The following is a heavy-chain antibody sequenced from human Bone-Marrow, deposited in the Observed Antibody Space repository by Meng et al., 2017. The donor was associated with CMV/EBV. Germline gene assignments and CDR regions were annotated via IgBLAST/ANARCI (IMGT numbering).Heavy chain of an antibody. CDR2: IRYDGSNK. J-gene: IGHJ5*02. CDR3: ARVGLRGAYWFDP. D-gene: IGHD3-16*01. V-gene: IGHV3-30*02. Sequence: GGSLRHSCAASGFTFSSYGMHWVRQAPGKGLEWVAFIRYDGSNKYYADSVKGRFTISRDNSKNTLYLQMNSLRAEDTAVYYCARVGLRGAYWFDPWGQGTLVTVSS. CDR1: GFTFSSYG.